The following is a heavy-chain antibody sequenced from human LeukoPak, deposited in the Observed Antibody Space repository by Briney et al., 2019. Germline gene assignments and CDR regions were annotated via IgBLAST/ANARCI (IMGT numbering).Heavy chain of an antibody. CDR1: GGSISSGGYY. D-gene: IGHD3-22*01. Sequence: SQTLSLTCTVFGGSISSGGYYWSWIRQHPGKGLEWIGYIYYSGSTYYNPSLKSRVTISVDTSKNQFSLKLSSVTAADTAVYYCARVNFPNYYDSSGYNYYFDYWGQGTLVTVSS. CDR3: ARVNFPNYYDSSGYNYYFDY. CDR2: IYYSGST. J-gene: IGHJ4*02. V-gene: IGHV4-31*03.